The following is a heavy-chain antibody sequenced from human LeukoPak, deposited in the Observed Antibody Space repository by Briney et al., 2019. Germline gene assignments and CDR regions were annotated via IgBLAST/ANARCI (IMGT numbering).Heavy chain of an antibody. CDR1: GFSFSSYS. D-gene: IGHD2-8*01. CDR3: ARGGMAVTRDLDY. Sequence: KAGGSLRLSCAASGFSFSSYSMAWVRLAAGKGLEWVSVISSNSGTIFYADSVKGRFPISRDNAKNLLYLQMNSLRAEDTALYYCARGGMAVTRDLDYWGQGTLSPSPQ. V-gene: IGHV3-21*01. CDR2: ISSNSGTI. J-gene: IGHJ4*02.